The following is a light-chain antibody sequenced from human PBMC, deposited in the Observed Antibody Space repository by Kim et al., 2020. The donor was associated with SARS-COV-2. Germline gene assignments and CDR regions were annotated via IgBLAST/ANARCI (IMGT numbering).Light chain of an antibody. CDR2: GKN. J-gene: IGLJ3*02. CDR1: SLRSYY. CDR3: HSRDSTTKYRV. Sequence: SSELTQDPAVSVALGQTVRITCQGDSLRSYYPSWYQQKPGQAPALVVYGKNNRPSGIPDRFSGSSSGNTASLTITGAQAEDEADYYCHSRDSTTKYRVFGGGTQLTVL. V-gene: IGLV3-19*01.